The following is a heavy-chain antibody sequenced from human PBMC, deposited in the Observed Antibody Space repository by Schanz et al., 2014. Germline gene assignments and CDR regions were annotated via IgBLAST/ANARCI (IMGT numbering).Heavy chain of an antibody. D-gene: IGHD2-2*02. CDR2: ISPYNGNT. Sequence: QVQLVQSGAEVRKPGASVKVSCKASGYTFISYGISWVRQAPGQGLEWLGWISPYNGNTNYAQKLQGRVTMTADTSTSTAYMDLRSLRSDDTAVYYCAGTYCSSTSCYTGYYDMDVWGKGTTVTVSS. CDR3: AGTYCSSTSCYTGYYDMDV. V-gene: IGHV1-18*01. J-gene: IGHJ6*03. CDR1: GYTFISYG.